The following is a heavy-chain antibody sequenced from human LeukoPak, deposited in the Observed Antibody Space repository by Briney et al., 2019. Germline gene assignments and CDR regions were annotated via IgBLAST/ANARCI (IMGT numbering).Heavy chain of an antibody. Sequence: SETLSLTFTVSGGSISNYYWSWIRQPPGKGLECIGHVYYSGSTDYNPSLKSRLTISVDSSLNQFSLKLSSVTAADTAVYYCARDHPVRRSGYYGMDVWGQGTTVTVSS. CDR3: ARDHPVRRSGYYGMDV. CDR1: GGSISNYY. V-gene: IGHV4-59*12. CDR2: VYYSGST. J-gene: IGHJ6*02. D-gene: IGHD3-3*01.